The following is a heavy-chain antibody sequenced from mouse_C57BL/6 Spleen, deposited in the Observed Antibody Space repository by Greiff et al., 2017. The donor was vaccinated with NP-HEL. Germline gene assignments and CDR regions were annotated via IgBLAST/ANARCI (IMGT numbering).Heavy chain of an antibody. Sequence: QVQLQQSGAELVRPGASVKMSCKASGYTFTSYNMRWVKQTPRQGLEWIGAIYPGNGDTSYNQKFKGKATLTVDKSSSTAYMQLSSLTSEDSAVYFCARGPGNYAMDYWGQGTSVTVSS. CDR2: IYPGNGDT. V-gene: IGHV1-12*01. J-gene: IGHJ4*01. CDR3: ARGPGNYAMDY. CDR1: GYTFTSYN.